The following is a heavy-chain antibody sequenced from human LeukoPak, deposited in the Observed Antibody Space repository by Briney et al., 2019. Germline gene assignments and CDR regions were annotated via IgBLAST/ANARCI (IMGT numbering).Heavy chain of an antibody. CDR3: ARDPYSGNYGAYYYYYMDV. V-gene: IGHV3-21*06. D-gene: IGHD1-26*01. J-gene: IGHJ6*03. CDR1: GFTFTSYN. CDR2: ITSSSSYI. Sequence: KPGGSLRLSCAASGFTFTSYNMNWARQAPGKGLEWVSSITSSSSYIYYADSVKGRFTISRDNAKNSLYLQMDSLRVEDTAVYYCARDPYSGNYGAYYYYYMDVWGKGTTVTISS.